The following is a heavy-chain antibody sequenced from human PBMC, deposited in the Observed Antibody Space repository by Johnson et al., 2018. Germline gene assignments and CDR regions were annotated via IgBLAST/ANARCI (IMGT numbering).Heavy chain of an antibody. CDR2: VSYDGSNK. CDR1: GFTFSSFG. Sequence: QVELVQAGGGVVQAGRSLRLSCAASGFTFSSFGMHWVRQAPGKGLDWVAVVSYDGSNKKYADSVKGRFTISRENSKSTVYLQMNSLRAEDKAVYYCAKDDGSYYSIFDYWGQGTLVTVSS. D-gene: IGHD1-26*01. J-gene: IGHJ4*02. V-gene: IGHV3-30*18. CDR3: AKDDGSYYSIFDY.